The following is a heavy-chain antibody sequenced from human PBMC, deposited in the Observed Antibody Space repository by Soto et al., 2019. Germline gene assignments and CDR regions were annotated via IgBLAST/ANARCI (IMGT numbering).Heavy chain of an antibody. D-gene: IGHD4-17*01. Sequence: EVQLVESGGGLVQPGGSLRLSCAASGFTFSNYWMHWVRQVPGKGLVWVSRIQSDGSTTTYADSVKGRITISKDNAKNTLYLQMNRLRAENTAVYYCVRGLRWYGLDVWGQGTTVTVSS. J-gene: IGHJ6*02. CDR2: IQSDGSTT. CDR1: GFTFSNYW. CDR3: VRGLRWYGLDV. V-gene: IGHV3-74*03.